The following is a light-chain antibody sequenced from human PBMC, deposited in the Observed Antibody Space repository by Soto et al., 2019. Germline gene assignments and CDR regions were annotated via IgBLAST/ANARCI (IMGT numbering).Light chain of an antibody. CDR1: QSISTW. J-gene: IGKJ4*01. V-gene: IGKV1-5*03. Sequence: DIQMTQSPSTLSASVGARVTITCRASQSISTWLAWYQEKPGKAPKLLVYKASSLESGVPSRFSGSGSGTEFTLTISSLQPDDFATYYCQQYNSYPLTFGGGTKVEIK. CDR2: KAS. CDR3: QQYNSYPLT.